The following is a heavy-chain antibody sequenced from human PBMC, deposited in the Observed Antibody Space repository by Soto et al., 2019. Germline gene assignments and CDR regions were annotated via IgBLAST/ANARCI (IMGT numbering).Heavy chain of an antibody. CDR3: ARLHCSGASCSLDY. D-gene: IGHD2-15*01. V-gene: IGHV4-59*01. J-gene: IGHJ4*02. CDR1: GGSISSYY. Sequence: LSLTCTVSGGSISSYYWSWIRQPPEKGLEWIGYIYYSGSTNYNPSLKSRVTISIDTSKNQFSLKLNSVTAADTAVYYCARLHCSGASCSLDYWGQGTLVTVSS. CDR2: IYYSGST.